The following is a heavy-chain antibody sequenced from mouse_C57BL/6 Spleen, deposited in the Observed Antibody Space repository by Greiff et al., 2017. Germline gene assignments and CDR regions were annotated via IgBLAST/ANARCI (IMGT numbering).Heavy chain of an antibody. Sequence: QVQLQQPGAELVRPGSSVKLSCKASGYTFTSYWMHWVRQRPIQGLEWIGYIDPSGSEIHYTQTVKDKATLTVDKSTSTAYMQLSSLTSEDSAVYYCARGAYSNYGWFAYWGQGTLVTVSA. D-gene: IGHD2-5*01. J-gene: IGHJ3*01. CDR2: IDPSGSEI. CDR3: ARGAYSNYGWFAY. V-gene: IGHV1-52*01. CDR1: GYTFTSYW.